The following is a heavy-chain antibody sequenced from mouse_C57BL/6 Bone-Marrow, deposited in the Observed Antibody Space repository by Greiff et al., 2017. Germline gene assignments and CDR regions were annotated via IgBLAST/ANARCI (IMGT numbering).Heavy chain of an antibody. Sequence: QVQLQQPGAELVKPGASVKLSCKASGYTFTNYWMHWVKQRPGQGLEWIGMMHPNGGSPDYNEKFKSEATLSVDKSSRTAYMELSSLTSEDSAVYYCVRSYDYDDYTMDYWGQGTSVTVSS. V-gene: IGHV1-64*01. CDR1: GYTFTNYW. CDR2: MHPNGGSP. D-gene: IGHD2-4*01. J-gene: IGHJ4*01. CDR3: VRSYDYDDYTMDY.